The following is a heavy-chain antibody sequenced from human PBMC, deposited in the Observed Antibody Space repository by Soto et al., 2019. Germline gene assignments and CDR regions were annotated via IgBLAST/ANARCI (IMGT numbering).Heavy chain of an antibody. CDR1: GYTFTSYA. J-gene: IGHJ4*02. Sequence: QVQLVQSGAEVKKPGASVKVSCKASGYTFTSYAMHWVRQAPGQRLEWMGWINAGNGNTKYSQKFQGGVTITRDTSASTAYMELSSLRSEDTAVYYCARSGGYGRYYFDYWGQGTLVTVSS. CDR2: INAGNGNT. CDR3: ARSGGYGRYYFDY. D-gene: IGHD3-10*01. V-gene: IGHV1-3*01.